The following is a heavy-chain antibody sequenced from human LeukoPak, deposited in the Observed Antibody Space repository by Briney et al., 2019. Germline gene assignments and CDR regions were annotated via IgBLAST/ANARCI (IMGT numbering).Heavy chain of an antibody. CDR3: ARDLPTGYYISSGYYEYFLDY. CDR1: GFTFSTYW. D-gene: IGHD3-22*01. Sequence: PGGSPRLSCAASGFTFSTYWMTWVRQAPGKGLEWVANIKQDGSEKYYVDSLKGRFTISRDNAKNSLFLQMNSLIAEDTAVYYCARDLPTGYYISSGYYEYFLDYWGQGTLVTVSS. J-gene: IGHJ4*02. V-gene: IGHV3-7*04. CDR2: IKQDGSEK.